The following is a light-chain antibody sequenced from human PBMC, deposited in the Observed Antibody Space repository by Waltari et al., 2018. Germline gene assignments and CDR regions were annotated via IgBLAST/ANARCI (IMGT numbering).Light chain of an antibody. CDR2: DAS. CDR1: QSVSSA. J-gene: IGKJ3*01. V-gene: IGKV3-11*01. CDR3: QQRSGWCT. Sequence: ALTQSPPALPPSPADRATLSCRARQSVSSALAWYQQKPGQSPRLLIYDASNRAAGIPARFSGSGSGTDFTLTISSLEPDDFAVYYCQQRSGWCTFGPGTKVAI.